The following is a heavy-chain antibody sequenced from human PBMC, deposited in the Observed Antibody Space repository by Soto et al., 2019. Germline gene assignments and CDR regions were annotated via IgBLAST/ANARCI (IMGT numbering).Heavy chain of an antibody. CDR3: VTRTLTNYYALYGMDV. D-gene: IGHD3-10*01. CDR2: ISSNGGST. CDR1: VFTFISYA. J-gene: IGHJ6*02. V-gene: IGHV3-64D*06. Sequence: GWSLRLACSSSVFTFISYAMQWVRQAPGKGLEYVSAISSNGGSTYYADSVKGRFTISRDNSKNTLYLQMSSLRAEDTAVYYCVTRTLTNYYALYGMDVWGQGTTVTVSS.